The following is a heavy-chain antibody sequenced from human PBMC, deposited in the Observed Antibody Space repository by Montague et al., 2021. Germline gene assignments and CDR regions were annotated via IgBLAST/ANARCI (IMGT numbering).Heavy chain of an antibody. V-gene: IGHV4-31*03. D-gene: IGHD6-13*01. Sequence: TLSLTCTASGDSLSSVCYSWTWIRQHPGKGLEWIGYMYYSGSTYYNPSLKSRVTISGDTSNNHFSLRLTSVTAADTAVYYCASGRLATGDFDYWGQGTLVTVSS. CDR3: ASGRLATGDFDY. CDR1: GDSLSSVCYS. J-gene: IGHJ4*02. CDR2: MYYSGST.